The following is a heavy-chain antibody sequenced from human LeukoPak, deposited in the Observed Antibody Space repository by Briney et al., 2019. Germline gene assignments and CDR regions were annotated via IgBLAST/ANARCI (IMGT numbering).Heavy chain of an antibody. CDR3: ARGFAYYYDSSGYYFDY. V-gene: IGHV3-66*01. CDR1: GFTVSSNY. J-gene: IGHJ4*02. D-gene: IGHD3-22*01. Sequence: GSLRLSCAASGFTVSSNYMSWVRQAPGKGLEWVSVIYSGGSTYYADSVKGRFTISRDNSKNTLYLQMNSLRAEDTAVYYCARGFAYYYDSSGYYFDYWGQGTLVPVSS. CDR2: IYSGGST.